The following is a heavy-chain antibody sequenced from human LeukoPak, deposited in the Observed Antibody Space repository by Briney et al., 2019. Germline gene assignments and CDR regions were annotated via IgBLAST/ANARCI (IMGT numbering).Heavy chain of an antibody. CDR2: IYYSGST. Sequence: PSETLSLTCTVSGGSISSHYWSWIRQPPGKGLEWIGYIYYSGSTNYNPSLKSRVTISVDTSKNQFSLKLSSVTAADTAVYYCARAHDYGSGSLFDYWGQGTLVTASS. V-gene: IGHV4-59*11. CDR3: ARAHDYGSGSLFDY. D-gene: IGHD3-10*01. CDR1: GGSISSHY. J-gene: IGHJ4*02.